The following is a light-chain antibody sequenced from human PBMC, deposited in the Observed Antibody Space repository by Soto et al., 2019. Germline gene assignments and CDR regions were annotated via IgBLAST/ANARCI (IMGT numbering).Light chain of an antibody. V-gene: IGLV3-21*04. CDR3: QVWDSSSDHVV. CDR2: YDI. CDR1: NIGSKS. J-gene: IGLJ2*01. Sequence: SYELTQPPSVSVAPGKTARITCGGTNIGSKSVHWYQQKPGQAPVLVIYYDIDRPSGIPERFSGSNSGNTATLTISRFEAGDEADYYCQVWDSSSDHVVFGGGTKLTVL.